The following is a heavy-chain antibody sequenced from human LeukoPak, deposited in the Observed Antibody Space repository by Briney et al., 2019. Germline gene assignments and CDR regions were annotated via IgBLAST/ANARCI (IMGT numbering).Heavy chain of an antibody. J-gene: IGHJ4*02. V-gene: IGHV5-51*01. Sequence: GESLKISCKASGYSLTTYWIGWVRQMPGKGLEWMGMFFPGDSDTRKSPSFQDQVTLSADKSITTAYLRWSSLQASDTAIYYCARGPRGGNWNEALDYWGQGTLVTVSS. CDR2: FFPGDSDT. D-gene: IGHD1-1*01. CDR1: GYSLTTYW. CDR3: ARGPRGGNWNEALDY.